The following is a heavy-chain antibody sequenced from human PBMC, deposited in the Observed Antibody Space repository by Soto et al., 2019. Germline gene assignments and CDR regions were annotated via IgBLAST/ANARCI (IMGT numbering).Heavy chain of an antibody. V-gene: IGHV4-4*02. CDR1: GDSISNSNW. Sequence: SETLSLTCAVSGDSISNSNWWSWVRQPPGKGLEWIGEIYHSGSTNYNPSLKSRVTISVDKSKNQFSLKLNSLIAADTAVYYCARGRRYYGSGSYYYWFDPWGQGTLVTVS. CDR2: IYHSGST. CDR3: ARGRRYYGSGSYYYWFDP. D-gene: IGHD3-10*01. J-gene: IGHJ5*02.